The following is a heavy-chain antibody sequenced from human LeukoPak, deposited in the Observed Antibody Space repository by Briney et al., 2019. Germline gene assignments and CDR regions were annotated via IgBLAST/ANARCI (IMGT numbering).Heavy chain of an antibody. V-gene: IGHV3-7*01. Sequence: GGSLRLSCLGSGFGFSNYWMTWLRQAPGEGLEWVANIKEDGSVIYYADSVKGRFTISRDNAKNSVYLQMNSLRVEDTALYYCATGLWLVEFAGSAFEDWVQGALVTVSS. CDR2: IKEDGSVI. J-gene: IGHJ4*02. CDR1: GFGFSNYW. CDR3: ATGLWLVEFAGSAFED. D-gene: IGHD3-10*01.